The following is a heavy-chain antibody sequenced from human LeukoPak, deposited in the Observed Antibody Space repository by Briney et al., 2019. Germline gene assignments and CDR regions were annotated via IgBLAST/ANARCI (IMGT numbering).Heavy chain of an antibody. CDR2: TTPMFGTA. CDR3: ARDAAIHDSGAYYYLW. Sequence: SVKVSCKASGGTFSRYAVRWVSQSPGKGLEWMGGTTPMFGTANYAQKVQGRVTSADESTRTAYMELKSLKVEDAAVYYCARDAAIHDSGAYYYLWWGQGTLVTVSS. J-gene: IGHJ4*02. V-gene: IGHV1-69*01. D-gene: IGHD3-22*01. CDR1: GGTFSRYA.